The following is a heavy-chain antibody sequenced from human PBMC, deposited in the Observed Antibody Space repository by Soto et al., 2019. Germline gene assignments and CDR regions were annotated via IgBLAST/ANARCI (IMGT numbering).Heavy chain of an antibody. CDR3: ARACSYGSGSGVSIAFDI. Sequence: ASVKVSCKASGYTFSGYYMHWVRQAPGQGLEWMGWINPNSGGTNYAQKFQGWVTMTRDTSISTAYMELSRLRSDDTAVYYCARACSYGSGSGVSIAFDIWGQGTMVTVSS. D-gene: IGHD3-10*01. V-gene: IGHV1-2*04. J-gene: IGHJ3*02. CDR1: GYTFSGYY. CDR2: INPNSGGT.